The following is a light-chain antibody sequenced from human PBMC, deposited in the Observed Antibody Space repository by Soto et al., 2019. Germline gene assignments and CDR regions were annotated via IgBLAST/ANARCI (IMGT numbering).Light chain of an antibody. CDR1: RGIGNY. CDR2: GAS. J-gene: IGKJ1*01. CDR3: LQHNSYPRT. V-gene: IGKV1-17*03. Sequence: DIQMTQSPSAMSASVGDRVTITCRASRGIGNYLAWFQQKPGKVPKRLIYGASNLQSGVPSRFSGSGSGTEFTLTISSLQPEDFVTYYCLQHNSYPRTFGQGTKVDIK.